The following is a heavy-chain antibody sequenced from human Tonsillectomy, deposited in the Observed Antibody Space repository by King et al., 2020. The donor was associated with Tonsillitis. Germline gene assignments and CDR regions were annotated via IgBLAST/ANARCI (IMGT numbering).Heavy chain of an antibody. CDR3: ARGLDAFDF. CDR1: GYIFKSYG. V-gene: IGHV1-18*01. CDR2: ITTYSGYT. Sequence: QLVQSGGELKRPGASVNVSCKTFGYIFKSYGITWVRQAPGQGLEWVGRITTYSGYTDYAQNFRGRVTMTTDTSTSTAYMELKSLTSDDTAVYFCARGLDAFDFWGQGTMVTVSS. J-gene: IGHJ3*01.